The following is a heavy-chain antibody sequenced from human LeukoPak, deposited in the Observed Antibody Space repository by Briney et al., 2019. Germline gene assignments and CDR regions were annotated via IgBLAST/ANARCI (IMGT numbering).Heavy chain of an antibody. CDR3: ASPRGAFDI. Sequence: SETLSLTCTVSGGSISSYYWGWLRQPPGKGLEWIGSIYYSGTTHYNPSLRSRVTISVDTSKNQFSLRLSSVTAADTAVYYCASPRGAFDIWGQGTMVTVSS. V-gene: IGHV4-39*01. J-gene: IGHJ3*02. CDR1: GGSISSYY. CDR2: IYYSGTT.